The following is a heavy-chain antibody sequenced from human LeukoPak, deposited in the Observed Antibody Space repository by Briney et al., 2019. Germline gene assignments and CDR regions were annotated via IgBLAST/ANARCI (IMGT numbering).Heavy chain of an antibody. D-gene: IGHD1-14*01. CDR3: ASFNQRTRNYYFDY. CDR1: GGTFSSYA. V-gene: IGHV1-69*04. CDR2: IIPILGIA. Sequence: EASVKVSCKASGGTFSSYAISWVRQAPGQGLEWMGRIIPILGIANYAQKFQVRVTITADKSTSTAYMELSSLRSEDTAVYYCASFNQRTRNYYFDYWGQGTLVTVSS. J-gene: IGHJ4*02.